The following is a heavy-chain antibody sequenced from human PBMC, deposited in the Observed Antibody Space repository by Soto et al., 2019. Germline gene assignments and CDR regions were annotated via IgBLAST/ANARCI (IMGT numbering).Heavy chain of an antibody. V-gene: IGHV4-31*03. CDR3: ARFVGKSDILTGYYYFDY. CDR2: IYYSGST. J-gene: IGHJ4*02. CDR1: GGSISSGGYY. Sequence: QVQLQESGPGLVKPSQTLSLTCTVSGGSISSGGYYWSWIRQHPGKGLEWIGYIYYSGSTYYNPSLKSRVTISVDTSKNQFSLKLSSVTAADTAVYYCARFVGKSDILTGYYYFDYWGQGTLVTVSS. D-gene: IGHD3-9*01.